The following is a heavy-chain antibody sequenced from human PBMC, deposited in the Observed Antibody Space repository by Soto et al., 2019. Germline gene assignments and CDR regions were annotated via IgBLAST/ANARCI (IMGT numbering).Heavy chain of an antibody. CDR1: GGSISSSSYY. D-gene: IGHD3-22*01. J-gene: IGHJ4*02. CDR3: ARDSRSGYYLDY. V-gene: IGHV4-30-2*01. Sequence: SETLSLTCTVSGGSISSSSYYWGWIRQPPGKGLEWIGYIYHSGGTDYNPSLKSRVTITVDSSNNQFSLKLSSVTAADTAVYYCARDSRSGYYLDYWGQGTLVTVSS. CDR2: IYHSGGT.